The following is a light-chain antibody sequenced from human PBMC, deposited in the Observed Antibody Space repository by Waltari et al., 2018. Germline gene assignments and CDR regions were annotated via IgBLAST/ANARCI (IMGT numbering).Light chain of an antibody. J-gene: IGKJ2*01. CDR1: QGISNS. V-gene: IGKV1-NL1*01. Sequence: DIQMTQFPASLSASVVDRVTITCRASQGISNSLAWYQQKPGKAPKLLLYAASRLESGVPPRFSGSGSGTDYTLTISSLQPDDFATYYCQQYYFTPYTFGQGTKLDIK. CDR2: AAS. CDR3: QQYYFTPYT.